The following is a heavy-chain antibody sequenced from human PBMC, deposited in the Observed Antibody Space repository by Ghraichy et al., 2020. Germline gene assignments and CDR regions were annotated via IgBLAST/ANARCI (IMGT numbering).Heavy chain of an antibody. J-gene: IGHJ4*02. D-gene: IGHD4-17*01. Sequence: SETLSLTCSVSGDSISSSNYYWGWIRQSPGKGLEWIGNIHNSGNTYYNPSLKSRVTISVDASKNQFSLKLSSVTAADTAVYYWARLGLLGYGEAHWGQGTLVTVSS. CDR2: IHNSGNT. V-gene: IGHV4-39*01. CDR3: ARLGLLGYGEAH. CDR1: GDSISSSNYY.